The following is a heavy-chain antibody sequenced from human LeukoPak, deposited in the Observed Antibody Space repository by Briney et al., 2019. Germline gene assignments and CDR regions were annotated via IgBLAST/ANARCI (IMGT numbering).Heavy chain of an antibody. Sequence: PGGSLRLSCAASGFTLSSYAMSWVRQARGKGLEWDSAMSGSGGSTYYADCVKGRFTISRDNSKTPLYLQMNSLRAEDTALYYCAKDLDCSSTSCYPDYWGQGTLVTVSS. V-gene: IGHV3-23*01. D-gene: IGHD2-2*01. CDR2: MSGSGGST. CDR1: GFTLSSYA. J-gene: IGHJ4*02. CDR3: AKDLDCSSTSCYPDY.